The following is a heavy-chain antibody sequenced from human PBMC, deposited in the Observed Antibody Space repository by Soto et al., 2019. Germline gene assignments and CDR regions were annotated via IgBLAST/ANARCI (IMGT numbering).Heavy chain of an antibody. J-gene: IGHJ4*02. CDR1: GFTFSSYE. CDR3: ARSRNSAVADSSDF. Sequence: GGSLRLSCAASGFTFSSYEMNWVRQAPGKGLEWVSYISSSGSHKYYLDSVKGRFTISRDNSKDTVNLLMNSLRDDDSAMYYCARSRNSAVADSSDFWGQGTLVTVSS. D-gene: IGHD1-26*01. V-gene: IGHV3-48*03. CDR2: ISSSGSHK.